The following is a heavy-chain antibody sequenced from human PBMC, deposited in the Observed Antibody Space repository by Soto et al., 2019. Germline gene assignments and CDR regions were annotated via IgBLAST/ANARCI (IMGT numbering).Heavy chain of an antibody. CDR2: IYYSGST. CDR3: ASGFYNDGSGSLPVDY. Sequence: SETLSLTCTVSGGSISSGGYYWSWIRQHPGKGLEWIGYIYYSGSTYYNPSLKSRVTISVDTSKNQFSLKLSSVTAADTAVYYCASGFYNDGSGSLPVDYWGQGTLVTVSS. J-gene: IGHJ4*02. V-gene: IGHV4-31*03. D-gene: IGHD3-10*01. CDR1: GGSISSGGYY.